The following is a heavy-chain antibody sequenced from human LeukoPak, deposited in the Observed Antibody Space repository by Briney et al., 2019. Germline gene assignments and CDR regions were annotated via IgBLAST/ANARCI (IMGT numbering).Heavy chain of an antibody. CDR1: SGSLGSYY. D-gene: IGHD6-6*01. Sequence: SETLSLTCTVSSGSLGSYYWNWLRQPAGKGLEWIGYIYTSGSTNYNPSLKSRVTMSVDTSQNHFSLKLNSVTAADTAFYYCAREYSSSSGKALDYWGQGTLVTVSS. CDR3: AREYSSSSGKALDY. CDR2: IYTSGST. J-gene: IGHJ4*02. V-gene: IGHV4-4*07.